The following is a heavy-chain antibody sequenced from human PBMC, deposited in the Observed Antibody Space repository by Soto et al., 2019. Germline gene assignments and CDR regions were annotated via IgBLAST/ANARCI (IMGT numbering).Heavy chain of an antibody. CDR3: ARTGMGGATTFY. Sequence: ASVKVSCKASGYTFTSYGISWVRQAPGQGLEWMGWISAYNGNTNYAQKLQGRGTMTTDTSTSTAYMELRSLSSVDTAVYYCARTGMGGATTFYWGQGTLVTVSS. CDR2: ISAYNGNT. D-gene: IGHD1-26*01. V-gene: IGHV1-18*01. J-gene: IGHJ4*02. CDR1: GYTFTSYG.